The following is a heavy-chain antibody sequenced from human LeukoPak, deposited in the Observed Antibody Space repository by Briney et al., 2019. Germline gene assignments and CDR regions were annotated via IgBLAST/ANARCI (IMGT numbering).Heavy chain of an antibody. CDR1: GIIVSSDY. D-gene: IGHD6-19*01. Sequence: GGSLRLSCAASGIIVSSDYMSWVRQAPGKGLEWVSVLSSGGTTDYADSVKGRLTISRDNSKSTLYLQMISLRTEDTAVYYCARADGSVAGPPSGHWGQGTLVTVSS. J-gene: IGHJ4*02. V-gene: IGHV3-66*02. CDR3: ARADGSVAGPPSGH. CDR2: LSSGGTT.